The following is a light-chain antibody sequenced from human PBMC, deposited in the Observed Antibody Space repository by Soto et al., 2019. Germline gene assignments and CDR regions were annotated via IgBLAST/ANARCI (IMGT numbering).Light chain of an antibody. CDR2: DVS. J-gene: IGLJ2*01. CDR3: CSYSSSYTLV. V-gene: IGLV2-11*01. Sequence: QSALTQPRSVSGSPGQSVTISCTGTSSDVGGYNYVSWYQQHPGKAPKLMIYDVSKRPSGVPDRFSGSKSGNTASLTISGLQAEDEADYSSCSYSSSYTLVFGGGTKLTVL. CDR1: SSDVGGYNY.